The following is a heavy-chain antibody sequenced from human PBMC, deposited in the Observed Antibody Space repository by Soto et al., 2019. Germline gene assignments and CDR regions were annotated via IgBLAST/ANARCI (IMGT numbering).Heavy chain of an antibody. CDR3: ARVPAALDPDYYYGMDV. CDR2: IIPIFGTA. V-gene: IGHV1-69*12. CDR1: GGTFSSYA. J-gene: IGHJ6*02. Sequence: QVQLVQSGAEVKKPGSSVKVSCKASGGTFSSYAISWVRQAPGQGLEWMGGIIPIFGTANYAQKFQGRVTITADESTTTAYMELSSLRSEDTAVYYCARVPAALDPDYYYGMDVWGQGTTVTVSS. D-gene: IGHD2-2*01.